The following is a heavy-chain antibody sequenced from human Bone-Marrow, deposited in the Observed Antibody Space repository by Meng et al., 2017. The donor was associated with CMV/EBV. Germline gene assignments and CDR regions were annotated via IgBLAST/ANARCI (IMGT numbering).Heavy chain of an antibody. CDR3: ASLPRHRYYYYYGMDV. V-gene: IGHV1-69*05. Sequence: SVKVSCKAFGGTFSSYAISWVRQAPGQGLEWMGGIIPIFGTANYAQKFQGRVTITTDESTSTAYMELSSLRSEDTAVYYCASLPRHRYYYYYGMDVWGQGTTVTVSS. J-gene: IGHJ6*02. CDR2: IIPIFGTA. CDR1: GGTFSSYA.